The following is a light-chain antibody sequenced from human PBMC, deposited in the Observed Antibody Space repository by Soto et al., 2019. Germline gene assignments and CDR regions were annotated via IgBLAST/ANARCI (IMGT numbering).Light chain of an antibody. CDR2: DAS. V-gene: IGKV3D-20*02. Sequence: EIVLTQSPGTLSLSPGERATLSCRAIQSVSSRSLAWYQQKPGQAPRLLIFDASSRATGIPDRFSGRGSGTDFTLTISSLQSEDFAVYYCQQYNNWPAITFGQGTRLEN. CDR3: QQYNNWPAIT. CDR1: QSVSSRS. J-gene: IGKJ5*01.